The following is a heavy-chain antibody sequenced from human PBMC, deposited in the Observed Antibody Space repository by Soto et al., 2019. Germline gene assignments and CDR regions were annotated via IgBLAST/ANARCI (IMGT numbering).Heavy chain of an antibody. CDR3: AREGPAPYYYYGMDV. J-gene: IGHJ6*02. CDR1: GYSFTTYG. Sequence: QVQLVQSGGEVKKPGASVKVSCKTSGYSFTTYGISWVRQAPGQGLEWMGGISGYNGNTNYAQKFQGRVTVTGDTSTSTANMERRSLRSDDTAVYYCAREGPAPYYYYGMDVWGQGSTVAVSS. CDR2: ISGYNGNT. V-gene: IGHV1-18*01.